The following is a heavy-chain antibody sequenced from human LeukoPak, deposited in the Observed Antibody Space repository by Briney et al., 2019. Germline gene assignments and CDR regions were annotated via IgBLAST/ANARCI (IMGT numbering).Heavy chain of an antibody. CDR2: ISGGSTYI. V-gene: IGHV3-21*01. Sequence: PGGSLRLSCAASGFTFSSYWMSWVRQAPGKGLEWVSSISGGSTYIYYADSVRGRFTISRDNAKNSLYLQMNSLRGEDTALYYCARDDVTTNGGVIADSRLFDIWGQGTMVTVSS. J-gene: IGHJ3*02. CDR3: ARDDVTTNGGVIADSRLFDI. CDR1: GFTFSSYW. D-gene: IGHD2-8*02.